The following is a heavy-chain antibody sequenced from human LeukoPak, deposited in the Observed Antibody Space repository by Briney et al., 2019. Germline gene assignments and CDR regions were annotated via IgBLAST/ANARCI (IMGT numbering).Heavy chain of an antibody. V-gene: IGHV4-61*02. CDR1: GDSISRGRYY. D-gene: IGHD6-19*01. Sequence: SQTLSLTCTVSGDSISRGRYYWSWIRQPAGKGLEWIGRIYTSGSTNYNPSLKSRVTMSVDTSKNQFSLKLSSVTAADTAVYYCARDFVAGRLNAFDIWGQGTMVTVSS. CDR3: ARDFVAGRLNAFDI. J-gene: IGHJ3*02. CDR2: IYTSGST.